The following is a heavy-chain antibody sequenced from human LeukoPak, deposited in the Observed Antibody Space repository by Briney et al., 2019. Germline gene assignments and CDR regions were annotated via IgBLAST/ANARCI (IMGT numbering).Heavy chain of an antibody. CDR2: MNPNSGNT. D-gene: IGHD3-9*01. V-gene: IGHV1-8*01. CDR1: GYTFTSYD. Sequence: ASVKVSCKASGYTFTSYDINWVRRATGQGLEWMGWMNPNSGNTGYAQKFQGRVTMTRNTSISTAYMELSSLRSKDTAVYYCARGLGYYDILTGPYYFDYWGQEPWSPSPQ. CDR3: ARGLGYYDILTGPYYFDY. J-gene: IGHJ4*01.